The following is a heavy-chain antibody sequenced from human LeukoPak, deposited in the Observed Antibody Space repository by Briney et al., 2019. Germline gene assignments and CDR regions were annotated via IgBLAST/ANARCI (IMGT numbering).Heavy chain of an antibody. Sequence: TSETLSLTCAVYGGSFSGYYWSWIRPPQGKGREWIREINHSGSTNYNPSLKSRVTISVDTSKNQFSLKLSSVTAADTAVYYCARKYSSGWPPARAFDIWGQGTMVTVSS. J-gene: IGHJ3*02. CDR1: GGSFSGYY. CDR2: INHSGST. V-gene: IGHV4-34*01. D-gene: IGHD6-19*01. CDR3: ARKYSSGWPPARAFDI.